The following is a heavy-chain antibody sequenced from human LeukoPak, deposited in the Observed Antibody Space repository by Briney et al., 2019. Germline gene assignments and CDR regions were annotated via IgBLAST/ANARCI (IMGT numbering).Heavy chain of an antibody. J-gene: IGHJ4*02. CDR3: AKDAAAPLTEDPGYFDY. CDR2: IYSGGST. V-gene: IGHV3-53*05. Sequence: GGSLRLSCAASGFTVSSNYMSWVRQAPGKGLEWVSVIYSGGSTHYADSVKGRFTISRDNSKNTLYLQMNSLRAEDTAVYYCAKDAAAPLTEDPGYFDYWGQGTLVTVSS. D-gene: IGHD6-13*01. CDR1: GFTVSSNY.